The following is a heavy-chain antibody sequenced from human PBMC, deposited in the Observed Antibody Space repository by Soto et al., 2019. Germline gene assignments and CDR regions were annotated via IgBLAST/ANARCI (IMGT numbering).Heavy chain of an antibody. Sequence: GESLKISCKGSGYTFTSYWIGWVRQMPGKGLEWMGIIYPSDSDTRYRPSFQGQVTISVDKSINTGYLEWSSLKASDTAIYYCASGGFGEVPFDKWGQGTQVTVS. V-gene: IGHV5-51*01. CDR1: GYTFTSYW. D-gene: IGHD3-10*01. J-gene: IGHJ4*02. CDR3: ASGGFGEVPFDK. CDR2: IYPSDSDT.